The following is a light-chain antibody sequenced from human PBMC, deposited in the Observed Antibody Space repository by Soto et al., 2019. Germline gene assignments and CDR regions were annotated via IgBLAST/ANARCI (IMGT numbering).Light chain of an antibody. V-gene: IGKV1-33*01. J-gene: IGKJ4*01. CDR2: DAS. CDR1: QDINNY. CDR3: QQYEDLPLT. Sequence: DIQLTQSPSSLSASVGDRVTITCQASQDINNYLNWYQQKPGKAPKLLIFDASSVETGVPSRFSGSGSGTHFTFTISSPEPEDMATYHCQQYEDLPLTFGGGTRVELK.